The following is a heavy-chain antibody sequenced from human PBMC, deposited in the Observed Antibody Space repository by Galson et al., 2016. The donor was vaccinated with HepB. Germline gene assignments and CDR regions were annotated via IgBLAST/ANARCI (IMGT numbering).Heavy chain of an antibody. D-gene: IGHD5-18*01. CDR2: IKRDGGEK. Sequence: SLRLSCAASGFTFSSYWMTWVRQAPGKGLEWVANIKRDGGEKYYVDSVKGRFTISRDNAKKSLYLQMNSLRTEDTAVYYCARTKLQLLYYFDYWGQGTLVTVSS. CDR1: GFTFSSYW. V-gene: IGHV3-7*01. CDR3: ARTKLQLLYYFDY. J-gene: IGHJ4*02.